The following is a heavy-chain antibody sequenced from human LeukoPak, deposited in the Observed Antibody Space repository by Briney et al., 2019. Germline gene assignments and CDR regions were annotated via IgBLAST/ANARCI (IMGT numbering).Heavy chain of an antibody. CDR2: INPNSGGT. J-gene: IGHJ4*02. CDR1: GYTFTVYY. V-gene: IGHV1-2*06. CDR3: ARDRAMDY. Sequence: GASVKVSRKASGYTFTVYYIHWVRQAPGQGLEWMGRINPNSGGTDYAQKFQGRVTMTRDTSINTAYMELSRLRSDDTAVYYCARDRAMDYWGQGTLVTVSS.